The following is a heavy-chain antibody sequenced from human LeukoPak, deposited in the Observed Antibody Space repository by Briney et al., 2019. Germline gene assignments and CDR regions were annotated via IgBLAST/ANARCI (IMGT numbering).Heavy chain of an antibody. V-gene: IGHV4-39*07. CDR2: IYYSGST. Sequence: SETLSLTCTVSGGSISSSSYYWGWIRQPPGKGLEWIGSIYYSGSTYYNPSLKSRVTISVDTSKNQFSLKLSSVTAADTAVYYCAREGDRYCSGGSCYGVWFDPWGQGTLVTVSS. J-gene: IGHJ5*02. CDR1: GGSISSSSYY. D-gene: IGHD2-15*01. CDR3: AREGDRYCSGGSCYGVWFDP.